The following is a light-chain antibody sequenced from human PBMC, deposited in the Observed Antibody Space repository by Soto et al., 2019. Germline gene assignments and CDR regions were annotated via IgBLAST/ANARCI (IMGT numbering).Light chain of an antibody. CDR3: QQRSNWPPIT. J-gene: IGKJ5*01. V-gene: IGKV3-11*01. Sequence: EIVLTQSPATRSLSPGERATLSCRPSQSVSSYLAWYQQKPGQAPRLLIYDASNRATGIPARFSGSGSGTDFTLTISSLEPEDFAVYYCQQRSNWPPITFGQGTRLEIK. CDR2: DAS. CDR1: QSVSSY.